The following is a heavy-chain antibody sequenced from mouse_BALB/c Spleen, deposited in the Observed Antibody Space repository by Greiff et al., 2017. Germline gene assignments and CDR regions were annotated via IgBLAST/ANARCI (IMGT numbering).Heavy chain of an antibody. CDR3: ARYYGSSYGYWYFDV. V-gene: IGHV1-69*02. J-gene: IGHJ1*01. CDR1: GYTFTSYW. D-gene: IGHD1-1*01. Sequence: QVQLQQPGAELVRPGASVKLSCKASGYTFTSYWINWVKQRPGQGLEWIGNIYPSDSYTNYNQKFKDKATLTVDKSSSTAYMQLSSLTSEDSAVYYCARYYGSSYGYWYFDVWGAGTTVTVSS. CDR2: IYPSDSYT.